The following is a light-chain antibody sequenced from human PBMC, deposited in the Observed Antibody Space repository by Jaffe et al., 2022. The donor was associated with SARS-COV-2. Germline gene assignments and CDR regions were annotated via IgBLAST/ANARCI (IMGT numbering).Light chain of an antibody. V-gene: IGLV8-61*01. Sequence: QTVVTQEPSFSVSPGGTVTLTCGLTSGSVSTSYYPSWYQQTPGQAPRTLIYSTNIRSSGVPDRFSGSILGNKAALTITGAQADDECDYYCVLYVGSGVVVFGGGTKLTVL. CDR3: VLYVGSGVVV. J-gene: IGLJ2*01. CDR2: STN. CDR1: SGSVSTSYY.